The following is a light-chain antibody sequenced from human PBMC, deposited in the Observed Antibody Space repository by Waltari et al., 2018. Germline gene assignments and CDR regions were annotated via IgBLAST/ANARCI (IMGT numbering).Light chain of an antibody. Sequence: SLVLTQPPSVSVAPGQTATITCGGTNIGPETVHGYQHKPGQAPALVVHDDSDRFTGIPERFSGSKSGDTATLTIDRVEAGDEADYYCQVWDSNGDHCVVFGGGTKLTVL. CDR2: DDS. J-gene: IGLJ2*01. V-gene: IGLV3-21*02. CDR3: QVWDSNGDHCVV. CDR1: NIGPET.